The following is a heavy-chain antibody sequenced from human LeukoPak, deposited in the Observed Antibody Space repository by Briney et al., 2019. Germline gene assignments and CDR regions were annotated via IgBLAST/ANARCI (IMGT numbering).Heavy chain of an antibody. V-gene: IGHV4-34*01. Sequence: PSETLSLTCAVYGGSFSGYYWSWIRQPPGKGLEWIGEINHSGSTNYNPSLKSRVTISVDTSKNQFSLKLSSVTAADTAVYYCARSPRWCSGGSCTKRISDYWGQGTLVTVSS. J-gene: IGHJ4*02. CDR2: INHSGST. CDR3: ARSPRWCSGGSCTKRISDY. CDR1: GGSFSGYY. D-gene: IGHD2-15*01.